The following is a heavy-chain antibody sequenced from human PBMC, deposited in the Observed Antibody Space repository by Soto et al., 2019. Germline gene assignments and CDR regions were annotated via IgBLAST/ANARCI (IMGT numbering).Heavy chain of an antibody. CDR1: GGSISSGGDY. CDR3: ARSIVVVVAATPHAFDI. D-gene: IGHD2-15*01. J-gene: IGHJ3*02. CDR2: IYYRGGT. Sequence: QVQLQESGPGLVKPSQTLSLTCTVSGGSISSGGDYWSWIRQHPGKGLEWIGYIYYRGGTYYNPSLKSRVTISVDTSKNQFSLKLSSVTAADTAVYYCARSIVVVVAATPHAFDIWGQGTMVTVSS. V-gene: IGHV4-31*03.